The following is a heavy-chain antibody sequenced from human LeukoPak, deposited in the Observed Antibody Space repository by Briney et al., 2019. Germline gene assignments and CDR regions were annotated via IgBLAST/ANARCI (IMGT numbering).Heavy chain of an antibody. CDR1: GFTFDDYG. V-gene: IGHV3-20*04. CDR2: INWNGGST. D-gene: IGHD1-26*01. CDR3: ARDVGWELFDY. J-gene: IGHJ4*02. Sequence: SGGSLRLSCAASGFTFDDYGMSWVRQAPGKGLEWVSGINWNGGSTGYADSVKGRFTISGDNAKNSLYLQMNSPRAEDTALYYCARDVGWELFDYWGQGTLVTVSS.